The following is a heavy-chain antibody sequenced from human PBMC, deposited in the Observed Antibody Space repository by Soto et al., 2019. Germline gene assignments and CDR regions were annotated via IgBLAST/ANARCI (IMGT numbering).Heavy chain of an antibody. Sequence: SQALSLTCAISGDSVSSNSAGWNWLRQSPSRGLEWLGRTYYGSKWYNEYARSEKNQISINPSTSKDQYSLQLNSVSPEDTAVYYCARVAVKKVWGVTVYGMDVWGQGTTVTVSS. J-gene: IGHJ6*02. CDR3: ARVAVKKVWGVTVYGMDV. CDR2: TYYGSKWYN. CDR1: GDSVSSNSAG. D-gene: IGHD3-10*01. V-gene: IGHV6-1*01.